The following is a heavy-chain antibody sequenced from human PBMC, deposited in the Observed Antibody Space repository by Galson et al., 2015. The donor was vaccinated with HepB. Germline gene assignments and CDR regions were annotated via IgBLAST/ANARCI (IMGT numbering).Heavy chain of an antibody. J-gene: IGHJ4*02. CDR2: IKSKTYGGTT. V-gene: IGHV3-49*03. CDR1: GFTFGDYA. Sequence: SLRLSCAASGFTFGDYAMSWCRQAPGKGLEWVGFIKSKTYGGTTEYAASVRGRFTISRDDSKRIAYLQMNSLKTEDAAVYYCTRGVGYSGYDAGYGGSFDYWGQGAQVTVSS. D-gene: IGHD5-12*01. CDR3: TRGVGYSGYDAGYGGSFDY.